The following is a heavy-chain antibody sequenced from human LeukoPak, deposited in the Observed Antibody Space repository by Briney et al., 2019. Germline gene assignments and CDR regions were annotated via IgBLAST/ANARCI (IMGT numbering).Heavy chain of an antibody. J-gene: IGHJ4*02. CDR1: GFTFNNYD. D-gene: IGHD6-13*01. CDR2: IRYDGSNK. Sequence: GGSLRLSCAASGFTFNNYDMHWVRQAPGKGLEWVAFIRYDGSNKYFADSVKGRFTISRDNSKNTVYLEMNSLRSEDTAVYYCARAIGSSWGKVDYWGQGTLVTVSS. V-gene: IGHV3-30*02. CDR3: ARAIGSSWGKVDY.